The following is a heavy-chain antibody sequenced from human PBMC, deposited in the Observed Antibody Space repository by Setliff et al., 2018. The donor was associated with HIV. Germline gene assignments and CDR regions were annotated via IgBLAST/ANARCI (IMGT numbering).Heavy chain of an antibody. J-gene: IGHJ4*02. CDR2: IYPSGST. V-gene: IGHV4-61*09. D-gene: IGHD4-17*01. CDR3: ARGERSYGGNFFDY. CDR1: GSSFSSDTYY. Sequence: SETLSLTCNVSGSSFSSDTYYWSWIRQPAGKGLEWIGHIYPSGSTNYNPSLKSRVTISVDTSKNQFSLKLSSVTAADTAVYYCARGERSYGGNFFDYWGQGTLVTVSS.